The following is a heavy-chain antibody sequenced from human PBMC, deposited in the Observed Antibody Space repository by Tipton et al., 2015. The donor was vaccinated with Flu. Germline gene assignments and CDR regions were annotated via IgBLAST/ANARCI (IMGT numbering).Heavy chain of an antibody. CDR1: GFTFSSYW. V-gene: IGHV3-7*01. D-gene: IGHD2-2*01. J-gene: IGHJ4*02. CDR2: IKQDGSEK. Sequence: SGFTFSSYWMSWVRQAPGKGLEWVANIKQDGSEKYYVDSVKGRFTISRDNAKNSLYLQMSSLRVEDTAVHYCACSRTGDYWGQGTLVTVSS. CDR3: ACSRTGDY.